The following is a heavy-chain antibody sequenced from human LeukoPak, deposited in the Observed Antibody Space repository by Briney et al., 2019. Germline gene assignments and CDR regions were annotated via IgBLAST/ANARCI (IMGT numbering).Heavy chain of an antibody. CDR3: ARDMPGGYNWYFDY. Sequence: SETLSLTCTVSGGSISGDYWTWIRQPAGKGLEWIGRIYTSGSTNYNPSLKSRVTMSVDTSKNQFSLRLSSVTAADTAVYYCARDMPGGYNWYFDYWGQGTLVTVSS. V-gene: IGHV4-4*07. D-gene: IGHD5-24*01. CDR2: IYTSGST. CDR1: GGSISGDY. J-gene: IGHJ4*02.